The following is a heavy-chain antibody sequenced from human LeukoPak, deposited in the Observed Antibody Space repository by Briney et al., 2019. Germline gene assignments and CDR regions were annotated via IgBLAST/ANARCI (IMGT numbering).Heavy chain of an antibody. J-gene: IGHJ4*02. Sequence: GGSPRLSCAASGFIFSSYAMSWVRQAPGKGLEWVSVISGSGGFTYYADSVKGRFTISRDNSKNTLYLQMNSLRGEDTAVYYCARGGRRFWGQGTLVTVSS. CDR2: ISGSGGFT. CDR3: ARGGRRF. CDR1: GFIFSSYA. D-gene: IGHD3-10*01. V-gene: IGHV3-23*01.